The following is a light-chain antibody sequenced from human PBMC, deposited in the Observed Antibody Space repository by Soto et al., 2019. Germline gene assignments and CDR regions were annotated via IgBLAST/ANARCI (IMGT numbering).Light chain of an antibody. CDR3: QQYGGSPLT. CDR1: QSVTSSY. V-gene: IGKV3-20*01. Sequence: EIVWTQSPGTLSLSPGERATLSCRSTQSVTSSYLAWYQQKTGQAPMLVIYGASSRATGIPVSLSGSGSGTDVSLTIRRLEPEDFEVYSCQQYGGSPLTFGQGTKVAI. CDR2: GAS. J-gene: IGKJ1*01.